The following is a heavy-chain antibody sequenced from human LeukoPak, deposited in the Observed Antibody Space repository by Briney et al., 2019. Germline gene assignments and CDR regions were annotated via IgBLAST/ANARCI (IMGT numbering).Heavy chain of an antibody. CDR2: FDPEDGET. Sequence: ASVKVSCKVSGYTLTELSMHWVRQAPGKGLEWMGGFDPEDGETIYAQKFQGRVTMTEDTSTDTAYMELSSLRSEDTAVYYCATDLGMVRGVIIKAFDYWGQGTLVTVSS. CDR3: ATDLGMVRGVIIKAFDY. D-gene: IGHD3-10*01. V-gene: IGHV1-24*01. J-gene: IGHJ4*02. CDR1: GYTLTELS.